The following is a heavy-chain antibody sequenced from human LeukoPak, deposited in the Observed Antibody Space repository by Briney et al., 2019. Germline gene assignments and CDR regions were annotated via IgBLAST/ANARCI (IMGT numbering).Heavy chain of an antibody. CDR3: AKLSGYSGYDPLDY. Sequence: GGSLRLSCAASGFTFSSYAMSWVRQAPGKGLEWASTISGSGGSTYYADSVKGRFTISRDNSKNTLYLQMNSLRAEDTAVYYCAKLSGYSGYDPLDYWGQGTLVTVSS. CDR1: GFTFSSYA. D-gene: IGHD5-12*01. V-gene: IGHV3-23*01. J-gene: IGHJ4*02. CDR2: ISGSGGST.